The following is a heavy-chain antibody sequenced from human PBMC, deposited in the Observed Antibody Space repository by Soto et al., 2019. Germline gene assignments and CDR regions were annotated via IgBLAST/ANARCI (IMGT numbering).Heavy chain of an antibody. CDR1: GGSISSGDYY. CDR2: IYYSGST. V-gene: IGHV4-30-4*01. J-gene: IGHJ5*02. D-gene: IGHD4-17*01. CDR3: ARAPGDYVWFDP. Sequence: PSETLSLTCTVSGGSISSGDYYWSWIRQPPGKGLEWIGYIYYSGSTYYNPSLKSRVTISVDTSKNQFSLKLSSVTAADTAVYYCARAPGDYVWFDPWGQGTLVTVSS.